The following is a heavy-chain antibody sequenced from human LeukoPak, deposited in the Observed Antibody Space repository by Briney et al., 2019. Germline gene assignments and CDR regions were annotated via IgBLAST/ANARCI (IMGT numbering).Heavy chain of an antibody. CDR2: IYPGDSSP. J-gene: IGHJ3*01. Sequence: GESLKISCKVSGYSFTSYCIGWVRQMPGKGLEWMGIIYPGDSSPTYSPSFQGQVTISVDKSINTAYLQWSSLQASDTAMYYCGMSGDRVPLQDDVFDVWGQGTMVTVST. V-gene: IGHV5-51*01. D-gene: IGHD1-26*01. CDR3: GMSGDRVPLQDDVFDV. CDR1: GYSFTSYC.